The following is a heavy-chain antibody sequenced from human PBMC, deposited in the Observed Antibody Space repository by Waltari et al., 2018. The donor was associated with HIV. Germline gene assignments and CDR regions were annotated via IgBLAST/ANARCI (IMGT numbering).Heavy chain of an antibody. V-gene: IGHV1-2*06. CDR2: INPNSGGT. CDR1: GYTLTGYS. CDR3: ARGEGNYYYYYGMDV. J-gene: IGHJ6*02. Sequence: QVQLVPSGAEVKKPGASVTVSCKASGYTLTGYSMHWVRQASGQGLEWMGRINPNSGGTNYAQKFQSRVTMTRDTSISTAYMELSRLRSDDTAVYYCARGEGNYYYYYGMDVWGQGTTVTVSS. D-gene: IGHD3-10*01.